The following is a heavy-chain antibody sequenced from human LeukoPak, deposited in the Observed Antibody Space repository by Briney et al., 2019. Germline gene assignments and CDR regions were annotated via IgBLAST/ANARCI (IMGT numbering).Heavy chain of an antibody. CDR2: ISASSNDI. CDR1: GFTFGNYR. V-gene: IGHV3-21*01. J-gene: IGHJ3*02. D-gene: IGHD1-26*01. CDR3: ARGPGTLLVGAMSGRYAFDI. Sequence: GESLRLSCAASGFTFGNYRMKWIRQAPGKGLEWLSSISASSNDIYYADAVRDRFTISRDNAKNLLYLQIDSLRAEDTAIYYCARGPGTLLVGAMSGRYAFDIWGQGTMVTVSS.